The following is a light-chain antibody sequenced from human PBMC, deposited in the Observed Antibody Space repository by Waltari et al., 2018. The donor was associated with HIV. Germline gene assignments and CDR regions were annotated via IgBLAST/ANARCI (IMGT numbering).Light chain of an antibody. CDR2: RGN. Sequence: QAGLTQPPSVSKALGQTATLPCTGDKNNVGFQGAAWLKHHQGHPPKLLSYRGNNRPSGVPGRFSASTSGKTASLNITGLQADDEADYFCSSWDTRLNGWVFGGGTHLTVL. J-gene: IGLJ3*02. CDR1: KNNVGFQG. V-gene: IGLV10-54*04. CDR3: SSWDTRLNGWV.